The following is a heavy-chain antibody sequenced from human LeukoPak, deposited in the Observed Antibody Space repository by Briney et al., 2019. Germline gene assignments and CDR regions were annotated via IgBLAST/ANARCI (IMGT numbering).Heavy chain of an antibody. J-gene: IGHJ4*02. CDR1: GASFNSDDQY. D-gene: IGHD3-22*01. CDR2: IHPSGML. V-gene: IGHV4-31*03. Sequence: SETLSLTCTVSGASFNSDDQYWNWIRQSPGKGLEWIGSIHPSGMLYNNPSLGSRVTMSRDQSKNQFSPKHNAVTSWDTPRYVCSRGLDSRKLGYWGQGILVTVSS. CDR3: SRGLDSRKLGY.